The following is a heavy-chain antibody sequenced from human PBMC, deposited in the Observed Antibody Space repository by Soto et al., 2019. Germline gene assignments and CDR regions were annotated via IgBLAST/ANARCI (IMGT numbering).Heavy chain of an antibody. V-gene: IGHV4-34*01. D-gene: IGHD6-6*01. J-gene: IGHJ6*02. CDR2: VNHSGST. CDR3: ARGHWIAARPYYYGMDV. Sequence: SETLSLTCAVYGGSFSGYYWSWIRQPPGKGLEWIGEVNHSGSTNYNPSLKSRVTISVDTSKNQFSLKLSSVTAADTAVYYCARGHWIAARPYYYGMDVWGQGTTVTVSS. CDR1: GGSFSGYY.